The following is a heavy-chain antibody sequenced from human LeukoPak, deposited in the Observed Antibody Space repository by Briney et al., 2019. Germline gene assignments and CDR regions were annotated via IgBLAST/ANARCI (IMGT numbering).Heavy chain of an antibody. D-gene: IGHD2-21*02. CDR2: ISGSGANT. CDR1: GFTFSTYA. CDR3: AILLVVTAIQDAFDI. J-gene: IGHJ3*02. Sequence: PGGSLRLSCAASGFTFSTYAMSWVRQAPGKGLEWVSTISGSGANTYYADSVRGRFTISRDNSKDTLYLQMNSLRAEDTAVYYCAILLVVTAIQDAFDIWGQGTMVTVSS. V-gene: IGHV3-23*01.